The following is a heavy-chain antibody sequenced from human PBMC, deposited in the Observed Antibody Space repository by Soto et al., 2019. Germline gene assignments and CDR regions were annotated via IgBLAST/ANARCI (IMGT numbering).Heavy chain of an antibody. V-gene: IGHV1-69*13. D-gene: IGHD6-13*01. J-gene: IGHJ3*02. CDR3: ARDSSSWYDAFDI. CDR1: GGTFSSYA. CDR2: IIPIFGTA. Sequence: SVKVSCKASGGTFSSYAISWVRQAPGQGLEWMGGIIPIFGTANYAQKFQGRVTITADESTSTAYMELSSLRSEDTAVYYCARDSSSWYDAFDIWGQGTMVTVSS.